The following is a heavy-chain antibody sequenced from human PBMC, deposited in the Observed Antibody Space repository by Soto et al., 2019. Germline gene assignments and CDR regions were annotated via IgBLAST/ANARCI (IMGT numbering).Heavy chain of an antibody. CDR1: GFTFSGSA. J-gene: IGHJ6*02. D-gene: IGHD5-18*01. Sequence: EVQLVESGGGLVQPGGSLKLSCAASGFTFSGSAMHWVRQASGKGLEWVGRIRSKANSYATAYAASVKGRFTISRDDSKNTAYLQMNSLKTEDTAVYYCTLEPDTAMAYYYYYGMDVWGQGTTVTVSS. CDR2: IRSKANSYAT. CDR3: TLEPDTAMAYYYYYGMDV. V-gene: IGHV3-73*02.